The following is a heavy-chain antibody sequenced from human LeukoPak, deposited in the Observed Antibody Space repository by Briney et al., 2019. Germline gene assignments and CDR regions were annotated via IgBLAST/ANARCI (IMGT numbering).Heavy chain of an antibody. D-gene: IGHD2-15*01. V-gene: IGHV3-23*01. Sequence: GGSLRLSCAASGFTFSNYAMSRVRQTPGKGLECVSVLTGSGGDTYYTGSVNGRFTISRDNSKNTLYLQMCSLRAEDTAVYYCARGTLEHCSGASCYPLDSWGQGTLVTVSS. CDR3: ARGTLEHCSGASCYPLDS. J-gene: IGHJ5*01. CDR2: LTGSGGDT. CDR1: GFTFSNYA.